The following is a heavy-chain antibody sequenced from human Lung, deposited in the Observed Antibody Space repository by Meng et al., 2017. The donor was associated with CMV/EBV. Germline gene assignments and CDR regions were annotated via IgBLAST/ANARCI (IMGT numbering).Heavy chain of an antibody. CDR3: ASIKYDFWGTGWFDP. CDR1: GFTFSSYS. J-gene: IGHJ5*02. V-gene: IGHV3-21*01. D-gene: IGHD3-3*01. CDR2: ISMSSGDI. Sequence: GESXKISCDGSGFTFSSYSMNWVRQAPGQGLEWVSYISMSSGDIYYADSVKGRFTISRDNAKKSLYLYMNSLSAEDTAVYYCASIKYDFWGTGWFDPWGQGXLVTVSS.